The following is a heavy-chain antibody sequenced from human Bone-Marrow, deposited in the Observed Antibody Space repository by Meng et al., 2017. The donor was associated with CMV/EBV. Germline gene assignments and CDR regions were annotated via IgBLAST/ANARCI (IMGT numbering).Heavy chain of an antibody. D-gene: IGHD2-2*02. CDR2: IIPIFGTA. CDR1: GGTFSSYA. V-gene: IGHV1-69*05. CDR3: ARDPLYCSSTSCYRGGWFDP. Sequence: SVNVSCKASGGTFSSYAISWVRQAPGQGLEWMGGIIPIFGTANYAQKFQGRVTITTDESTSTAYMELSSLRSEDTAVYYCARDPLYCSSTSCYRGGWFDPWGQGTLVTVSS. J-gene: IGHJ5*02.